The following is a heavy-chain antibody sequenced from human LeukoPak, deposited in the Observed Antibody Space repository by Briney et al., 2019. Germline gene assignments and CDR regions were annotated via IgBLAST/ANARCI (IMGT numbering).Heavy chain of an antibody. J-gene: IGHJ6*03. V-gene: IGHV4-38-2*02. CDR3: ARVITVIDQYYYYMDV. Sequence: SETLSLTCTVSGYSISSGYYWGWIRQPPGKGLEWIGSIYHSGSTYYNPSLKSRVTISVDTSKNQFSLKLSSVTAADTAVYYCARVITVIDQYYYYMDVWGKGTTVTVSS. D-gene: IGHD4-11*01. CDR1: GYSISSGYY. CDR2: IYHSGST.